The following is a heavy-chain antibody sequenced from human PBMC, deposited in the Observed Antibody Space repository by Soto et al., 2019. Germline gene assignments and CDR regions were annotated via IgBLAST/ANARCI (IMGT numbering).Heavy chain of an antibody. CDR2: ISSDGGTT. J-gene: IGHJ5*02. CDR1: GFNFATYA. D-gene: IGHD3-3*01. V-gene: IGHV3-23*01. Sequence: GGSLRLSCAASGFNFATYAMNWVRQAPGKGLEWVSIISSDGGTTFYADSVKGRFTVSRDNSANTLFLQLNSLIVEDTALYFCARRPIYGKNWFDPWGQGTPVTVSS. CDR3: ARRPIYGKNWFDP.